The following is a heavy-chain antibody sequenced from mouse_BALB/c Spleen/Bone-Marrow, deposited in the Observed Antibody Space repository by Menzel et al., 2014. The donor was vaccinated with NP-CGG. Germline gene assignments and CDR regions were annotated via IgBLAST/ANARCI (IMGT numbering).Heavy chain of an antibody. V-gene: IGHV1S56*01. CDR1: GYTFTSYY. Sequence: VQRVESGPELVKPGTSVMISCKASGYTFTSYYIHWVKQRPGQGLEWIGWIYPGNVNTKYNERFKGKATLTTDKSSSTAYMQLSSLTSEDSAVYFCARGGGNYPYAMDYWGQGTSVTVSS. J-gene: IGHJ4*01. CDR2: IYPGNVNT. D-gene: IGHD2-1*01. CDR3: ARGGGNYPYAMDY.